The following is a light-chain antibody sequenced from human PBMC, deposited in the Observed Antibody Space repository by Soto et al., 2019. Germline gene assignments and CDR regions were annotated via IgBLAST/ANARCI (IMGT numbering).Light chain of an antibody. J-gene: IGLJ1*01. CDR2: RNN. CDR1: SSNIGSNY. CDR3: AAWDDSLSGFYV. V-gene: IGLV1-47*01. Sequence: QSALTQPPSASGTPGQRVTISCSGSSSNIGSNYVYWYQQLPGTAPKLLIYRNNQRPSGVPYRFSGSKSGTSASLAISGLRSEDEADYYCAAWDDSLSGFYVFGTGTKVPV.